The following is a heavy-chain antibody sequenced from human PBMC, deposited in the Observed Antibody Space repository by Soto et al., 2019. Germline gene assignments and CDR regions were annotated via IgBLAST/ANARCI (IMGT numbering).Heavy chain of an antibody. CDR2: IIPIFGTP. CDR3: ATLDFGELSPYY. CDR1: GGTFSSYA. J-gene: IGHJ4*02. D-gene: IGHD3-10*01. V-gene: IGHV1-69*13. Sequence: ASVKVSCKASGGTFSSYAINWVRQAPGQGLEWMGGIIPIFGTPNYAQKFQGRVTITADESTSTAYMELSSLRSEDTALYYCATLDFGELSPYYWGPGTLVTVSS.